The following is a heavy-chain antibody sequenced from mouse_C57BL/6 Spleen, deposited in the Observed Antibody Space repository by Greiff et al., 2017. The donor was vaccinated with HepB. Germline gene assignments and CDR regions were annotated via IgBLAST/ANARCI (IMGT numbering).Heavy chain of an antibody. D-gene: IGHD3-3*01. CDR1: GYAFTNYL. J-gene: IGHJ4*01. Sequence: QVQLKESGAELVRPGTSVKVSCKASGYAFTNYLIEWVKQRPGQGLEWIGVINPGSGGTNYNEKFKGKATLTADKSSSTAYMQLSSLTSEDSAVYFCARSGWDRAMDYWGQGTSVTVSS. CDR2: INPGSGGT. CDR3: ARSGWDRAMDY. V-gene: IGHV1-54*01.